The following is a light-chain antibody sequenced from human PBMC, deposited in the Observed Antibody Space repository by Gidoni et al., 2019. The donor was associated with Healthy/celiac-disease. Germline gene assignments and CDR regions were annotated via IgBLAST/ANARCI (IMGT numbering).Light chain of an antibody. J-gene: IGKJ2*03. Sequence: DLQLTQPPSSLSASVADRVTITCRASQSISSYLNWYQQKPGKAPKLLIYAATSLQSGVPSRFSGSGSGTDFTLTISSLQPEDFATYYCQQSYSTPPYSFGQGTKLEIK. V-gene: IGKV1-39*01. CDR3: QQSYSTPPYS. CDR1: QSISSY. CDR2: AAT.